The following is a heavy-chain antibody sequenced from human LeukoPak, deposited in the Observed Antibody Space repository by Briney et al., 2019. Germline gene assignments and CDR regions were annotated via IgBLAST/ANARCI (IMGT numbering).Heavy chain of an antibody. CDR3: ARDLEGGTRVYFDS. CDR2: TYYRSKWYN. D-gene: IGHD4-17*01. Sequence: SQTLSLTCAISGDSVSSNIAAWDWIRQSPSRGLEWLGRTYYRSKWYNDYAVSVKGRISINPDTSKNQFSLQLNSVTPEDTAVYFCARDLEGGTRVYFDSWGQGTLVTVSS. V-gene: IGHV6-1*01. CDR1: GDSVSSNIAA. J-gene: IGHJ4*02.